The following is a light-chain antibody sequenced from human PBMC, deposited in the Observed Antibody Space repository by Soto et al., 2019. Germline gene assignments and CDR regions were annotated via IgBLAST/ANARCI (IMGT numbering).Light chain of an antibody. Sequence: DIQMTQSPSSLSASVGDRVTITCRASQSISTYLNWYQQKPGRAPNPLIYAASSLLSGVPSRFSGSGSGTDFTLTISSLQPEDVATYYCQKYNSAPLTFGGGTKVDNK. CDR2: AAS. V-gene: IGKV1-39*01. J-gene: IGKJ4*01. CDR1: QSISTY. CDR3: QKYNSAPLT.